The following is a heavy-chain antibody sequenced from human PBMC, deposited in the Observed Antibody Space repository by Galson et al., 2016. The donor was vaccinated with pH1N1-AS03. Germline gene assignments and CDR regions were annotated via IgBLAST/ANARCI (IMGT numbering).Heavy chain of an antibody. Sequence: SLRLSCAGSGFTFDDYAMHWVRQAPGKGLEWVSGISWNNGTIGYTDSVKGRFTISRDNAKNSLYLQMNSLRAEDTALYYCAKSPGYCSAGSCSDQGYFDYWGQGTLVTVSS. CDR1: GFTFDDYA. CDR3: AKSPGYCSAGSCSDQGYFDY. CDR2: ISWNNGTI. V-gene: IGHV3-9*01. J-gene: IGHJ4*02. D-gene: IGHD2-15*01.